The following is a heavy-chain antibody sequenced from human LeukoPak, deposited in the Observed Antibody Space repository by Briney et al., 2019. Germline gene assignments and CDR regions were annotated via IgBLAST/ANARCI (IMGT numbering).Heavy chain of an antibody. Sequence: SETLSLTCTVSGGSISGHYWSWIRQPPGKGLEWIGYIYYSGSTNYNPSLKSRVTISIDTSKTQFSLKVSSVTAADTAVYYCARGRTATVTTNWFDPWGQGTLVTVSS. D-gene: IGHD4-11*01. CDR3: ARGRTATVTTNWFDP. CDR2: IYYSGST. CDR1: GGSISGHY. J-gene: IGHJ5*02. V-gene: IGHV4-59*11.